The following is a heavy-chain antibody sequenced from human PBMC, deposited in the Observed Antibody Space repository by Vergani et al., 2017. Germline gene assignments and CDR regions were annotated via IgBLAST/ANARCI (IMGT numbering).Heavy chain of an antibody. CDR3: ATGPPITMGRGVIPTGYFDY. Sequence: QVQLVQSGAEVKKPGASVKVSCKVSGYTLTELSMHWVRQAPGKGLEWMGGFDPEDGETIYAQKFQGRVTMTEDTSTDTAYMELSSLRSEDTAVYYCATGPPITMGRGVIPTGYFDYWGQGTLVTVSS. CDR2: FDPEDGET. J-gene: IGHJ4*02. CDR1: GYTLTELS. D-gene: IGHD3-10*01. V-gene: IGHV1-24*01.